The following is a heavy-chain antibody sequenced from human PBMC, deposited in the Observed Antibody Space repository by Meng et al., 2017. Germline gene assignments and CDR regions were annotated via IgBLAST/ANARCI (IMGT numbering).Heavy chain of an antibody. CDR3: AREIAAAYCGGDCYL. J-gene: IGHJ5*02. Sequence: HGELVGPGAEVKKPGAAVKVSCKASGGPFSRYAISWGRQGPGQGLEWMGGIIPIFGTANYEQKFQGRVTITADESTSTAYMELSSLRSEDTAVYYCAREIAAAYCGGDCYLWGQGTLVTVSS. D-gene: IGHD2-21*02. V-gene: IGHV1-69*01. CDR2: IIPIFGTA. CDR1: GGPFSRYA.